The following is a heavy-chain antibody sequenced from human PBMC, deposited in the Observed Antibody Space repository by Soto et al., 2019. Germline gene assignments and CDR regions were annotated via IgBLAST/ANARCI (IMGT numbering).Heavy chain of an antibody. V-gene: IGHV3-23*01. J-gene: IGHJ2*01. D-gene: IGHD3-10*01. CDR2: ISGGGDAT. Sequence: EVQLLDSGGGLVQPGGSLRLSCAASGFTFSGYALTWVRQAPGKGLEWVSAISGGGDATFYADSVKGRFTISRDNSKNTLYLQRNTLSAEDTAVYYCARKVSGSTGRPDLWYFDLWGRGTLVTVSS. CDR3: ARKVSGSTGRPDLWYFDL. CDR1: GFTFSGYA.